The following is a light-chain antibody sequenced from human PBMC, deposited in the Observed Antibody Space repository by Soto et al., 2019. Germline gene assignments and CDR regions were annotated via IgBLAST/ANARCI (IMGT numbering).Light chain of an antibody. CDR2: GAS. J-gene: IGKJ2*01. Sequence: EIVLTQSPGTLSLSPGERATLSCRASQSVSSSYLAWYQQKPGQAPRLLISGASSRATGIPDRFSGSGSGTGFTLTISRLEPEDFAVYYCQQYCSSPPYTFGQGTKLEIK. CDR1: QSVSSSY. V-gene: IGKV3-20*01. CDR3: QQYCSSPPYT.